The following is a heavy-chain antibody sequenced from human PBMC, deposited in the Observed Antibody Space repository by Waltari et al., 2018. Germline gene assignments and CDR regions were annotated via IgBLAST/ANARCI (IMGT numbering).Heavy chain of an antibody. CDR2: ISYDGSNK. J-gene: IGHJ4*02. CDR1: GFTFSSYG. Sequence: QVQLVESGGGVVQPGRSLRLSCAASGFTFSSYGMHWVRQAPGKGLEWVAVISYDGSNKYYADSVKGRFTISRDNSKNTLYLQMNSLRAEDTAVYYCAKNGYYYDSSGYYDWGQGTLVTVSS. V-gene: IGHV3-30*18. CDR3: AKNGYYYDSSGYYD. D-gene: IGHD3-22*01.